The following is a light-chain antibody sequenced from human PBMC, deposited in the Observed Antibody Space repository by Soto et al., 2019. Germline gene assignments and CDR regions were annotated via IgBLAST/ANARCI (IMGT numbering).Light chain of an antibody. CDR3: QHYNNWPPIT. V-gene: IGKV3-11*01. J-gene: IGKJ5*01. Sequence: EIVLTQSPATLSLSPVERATLSCTASQSVSSYLALYQQKPGQAPRLLIYDASNRATGIPARFSGSGSGTEFTLTIRSLQSDDFAVYYCQHYNNWPPITFGQGTRLEIK. CDR2: DAS. CDR1: QSVSSY.